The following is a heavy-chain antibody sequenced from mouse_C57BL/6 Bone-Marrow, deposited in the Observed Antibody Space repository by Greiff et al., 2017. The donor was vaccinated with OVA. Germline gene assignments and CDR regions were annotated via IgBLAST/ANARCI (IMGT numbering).Heavy chain of an antibody. J-gene: IGHJ3*01. CDR1: GYAFTNYL. CDR3: ARFSDGYPTWFAY. V-gene: IGHV1-54*01. D-gene: IGHD2-3*01. CDR2: INPGSGGT. Sequence: QVQLKESGAELVRPGTSVKVSCKASGYAFTNYLIEWVKQRPGQGLEWIGVINPGSGGTNYNEKFKGKATLTADKSSSTAYMQLSSLTSEDSAVYFCARFSDGYPTWFAYWGQGTLVTVSA.